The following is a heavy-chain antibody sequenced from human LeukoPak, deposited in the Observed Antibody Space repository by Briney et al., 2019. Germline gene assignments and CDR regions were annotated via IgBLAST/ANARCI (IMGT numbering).Heavy chain of an antibody. CDR1: GFTFSSYD. CDR3: ARKLVSGWYYFDY. V-gene: IGHV3-48*03. J-gene: IGHJ4*02. D-gene: IGHD6-19*01. CDR2: ISSSGSTI. Sequence: GGSLRLSCAASGFTFSSYDMNWVRQAPGKGLEWVSYISSSGSTIYYADSVEGRFTISRDNAENSLYLQMNSLRAEDTAVYYCARKLVSGWYYFDYWGQGTLVTVSS.